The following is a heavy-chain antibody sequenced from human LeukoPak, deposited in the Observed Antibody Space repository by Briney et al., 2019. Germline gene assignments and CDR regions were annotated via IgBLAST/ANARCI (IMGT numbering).Heavy chain of an antibody. Sequence: SGTLSLTCAVSGDSISSGNWWSWVRLPPGKGLEWIGEIYHSGRTNYNPSLKRRVHISLDKSKNQFSLNLNSVTAAATALYCCASSDGQPLSFDSSSDVFDYWGQGTLVTVSS. CDR3: ASSDGQPLSFDSSSDVFDY. V-gene: IGHV4-4*01. CDR1: GDSISSGNW. D-gene: IGHD5-12*01. J-gene: IGHJ4*02. CDR2: IYHSGRT.